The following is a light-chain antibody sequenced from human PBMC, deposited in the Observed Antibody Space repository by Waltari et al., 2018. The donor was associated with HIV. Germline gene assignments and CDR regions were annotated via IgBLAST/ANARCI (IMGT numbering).Light chain of an antibody. V-gene: IGKV4-1*01. CDR3: QEYFSPRRT. J-gene: IGKJ1*01. CDR2: WGS. CDR1: QSVFSSSSSRDF. Sequence: DIVMTQSPDSLSVSVGERATIICRSSQSVFSSSSSRDFLAWYQQIPGQSPKVLFDWGSTRESGVPDRFSVSGSGTDFTLTISSLQAEDVAVYFCQEYFSPRRTFGQGTKVEV.